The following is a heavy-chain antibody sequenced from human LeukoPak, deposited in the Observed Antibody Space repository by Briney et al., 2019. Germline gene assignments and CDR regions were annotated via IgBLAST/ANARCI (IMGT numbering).Heavy chain of an antibody. J-gene: IGHJ3*02. D-gene: IGHD6-6*01. Sequence: GGSLRLSCAASGFTFSSYSMNWVRQAPGKGLEWVSSISSSSSYIYYADSVKGRFTISRDNAKNSLYLQMNSLRAEDTAVYYCARDPVGARGSTSIAARGRARDDAFDIWGQGTMVTVSS. V-gene: IGHV3-21*01. CDR1: GFTFSSYS. CDR2: ISSSSSYI. CDR3: ARDPVGARGSTSIAARGRARDDAFDI.